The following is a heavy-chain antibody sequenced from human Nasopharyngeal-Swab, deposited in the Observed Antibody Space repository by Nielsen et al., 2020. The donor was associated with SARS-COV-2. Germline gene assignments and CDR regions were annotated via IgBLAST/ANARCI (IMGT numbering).Heavy chain of an antibody. CDR1: DGSIISYY. J-gene: IGHJ6*02. V-gene: IGHV4-59*01. CDR3: AKGGKYIYVATIFYV. D-gene: IGHD5-12*01. CDR2: IYYIGST. Sequence: SDTLSLTCTAPDGSIISYYWSWIGQPPGKGLEWIGYIYYIGSTNYNPSLKSRVTISVDTSKNQLSLKLSSVTAADTAVYYCAKGGKYIYVATIFYVWGQGTTVTVSS.